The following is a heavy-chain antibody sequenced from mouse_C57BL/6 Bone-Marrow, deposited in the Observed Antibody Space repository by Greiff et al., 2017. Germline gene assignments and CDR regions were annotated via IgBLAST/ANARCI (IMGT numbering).Heavy chain of an antibody. Sequence: QVQLQQPGAELVKPGASVKLSCKASGYTFTSYWMQWVKQRPGQGLEWIGEIDPSDSYTNYNQKFKGKATLTVDTSASTAYMQLSSLTSEYSAVYYCARDYGNRAYWGQGTLVTVSA. V-gene: IGHV1-50*01. CDR2: IDPSDSYT. D-gene: IGHD2-1*01. J-gene: IGHJ3*01. CDR3: ARDYGNRAY. CDR1: GYTFTSYW.